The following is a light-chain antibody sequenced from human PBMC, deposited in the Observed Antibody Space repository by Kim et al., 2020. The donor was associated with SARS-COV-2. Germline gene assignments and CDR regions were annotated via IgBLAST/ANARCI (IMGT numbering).Light chain of an antibody. CDR1: QDIRDY. CDR3: QKYNSLLALT. Sequence: DIQMTQSPSSLSASVGDRVTITCRASQDIRDYVAWYQQKPGKTPNLLIYGASTLQSGVPSRFSGSGSGTKFTLTISSLQPEDVATYCCQKYNSLLALTFGGGTKVDIK. J-gene: IGKJ4*01. V-gene: IGKV1-27*01. CDR2: GAS.